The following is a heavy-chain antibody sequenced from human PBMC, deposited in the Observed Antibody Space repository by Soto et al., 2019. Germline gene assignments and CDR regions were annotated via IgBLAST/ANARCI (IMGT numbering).Heavy chain of an antibody. D-gene: IGHD3-22*01. V-gene: IGHV1-69*06. CDR2: IIPIFGTA. J-gene: IGHJ4*02. CDR3: ARSGVAYYYDSSGYSVDY. Sequence: SVKVSCKASGGTFSRYAISWVRQAPGQGLEWMGGIIPIFGTANYAQKFQGRVTITADKSTSTAYMELSSLRSEDTAVYYCARSGVAYYYDSSGYSVDYWGQGTLVTVSS. CDR1: GGTFSRYA.